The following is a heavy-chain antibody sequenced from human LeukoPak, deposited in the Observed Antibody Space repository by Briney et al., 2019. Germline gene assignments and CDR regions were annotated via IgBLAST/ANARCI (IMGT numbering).Heavy chain of an antibody. D-gene: IGHD3-22*01. Sequence: ASVKVSCKASGGTFSNYTINWVQQAPGQGLEWMGRIIPIFGTTNYAQKFQGRVTITTDESTSTAYMELSSLRSEDTAVYYCARGMGLYYDSSGYYGILDYWGQGTLVTVSS. CDR2: IIPIFGTT. J-gene: IGHJ4*02. V-gene: IGHV1-69*05. CDR1: GGTFSNYT. CDR3: ARGMGLYYDSSGYYGILDY.